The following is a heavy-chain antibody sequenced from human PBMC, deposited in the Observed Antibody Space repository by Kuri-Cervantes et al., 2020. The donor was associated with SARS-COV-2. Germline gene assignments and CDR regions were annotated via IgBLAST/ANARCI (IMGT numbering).Heavy chain of an antibody. D-gene: IGHD1-7*01. CDR1: GFTFSSYG. CDR2: IRYDGSNK. J-gene: IGHJ4*02. V-gene: IGHV3-30*02. Sequence: GESLKISCAASGFTFSSYGMHWVRQAPGKGLEWVAFIRYDGSNKYYADSVKGRFTISRDNSKNTLYLQMNSLRAEDTAVYYCAKAYWNYSYFDYWGQGTLVTVSS. CDR3: AKAYWNYSYFDY.